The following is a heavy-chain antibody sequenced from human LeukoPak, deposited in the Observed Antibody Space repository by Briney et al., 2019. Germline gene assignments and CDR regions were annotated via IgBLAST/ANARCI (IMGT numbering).Heavy chain of an antibody. J-gene: IGHJ4*02. Sequence: PSETLSLTCAVSGYSISSGYYWGWIRQPPGKGLEWIGSIYHSGSTYYNPSLKRRGTISVDTSKNQFSLKLSSVTAADTAVYYCARLLPFWSGHWGSYFDYWGQGTLVTVSS. D-gene: IGHD3-3*01. CDR3: ARLLPFWSGHWGSYFDY. CDR1: GYSISSGYY. CDR2: IYHSGST. V-gene: IGHV4-38-2*01.